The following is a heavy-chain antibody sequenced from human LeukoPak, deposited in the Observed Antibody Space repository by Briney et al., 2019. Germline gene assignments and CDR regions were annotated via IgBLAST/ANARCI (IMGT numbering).Heavy chain of an antibody. J-gene: IGHJ4*02. CDR2: INHSGST. Sequence: PSETLSLTCAVYGGSFSGYYWSWIRQPPGKGLEWIGEINHSGSTNYNPSLKSRVTISVDTSKNQFSLKLSSVTAADTAVYYCARGAVAYYYFDNWAREPWSPSPQ. CDR1: GGSFSGYY. D-gene: IGHD6-19*01. CDR3: ARGAVAYYYFDN. V-gene: IGHV4-34*01.